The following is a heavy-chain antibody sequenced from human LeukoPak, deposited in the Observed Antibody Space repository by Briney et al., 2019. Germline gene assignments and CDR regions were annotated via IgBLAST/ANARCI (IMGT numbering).Heavy chain of an antibody. CDR2: IYHSGST. CDR1: GYSISRGNY. CDR3: ARLPSRSRPFDF. V-gene: IGHV4-38-2*02. D-gene: IGHD6-13*01. J-gene: IGHJ4*02. Sequence: SETLSLTCSVSGYSISRGNYWGWIRQSPGKGLEWIGAIYHSGSTNYNPSLKSRLTISVDTSKNQFSLKLSSVTAADTAVYFCARLPSRSRPFDFWGPGILVTVSS.